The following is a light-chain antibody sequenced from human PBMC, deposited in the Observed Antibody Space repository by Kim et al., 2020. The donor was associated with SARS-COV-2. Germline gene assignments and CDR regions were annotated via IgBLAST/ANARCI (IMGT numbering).Light chain of an antibody. CDR2: DVN. V-gene: IGLV2-14*01. Sequence: QSALTQPASVSGSPGQSITISCIGTSSDVGGYNFVSWYQQHSGNAPKLLIYDVNKRPSGVSDSFSGSKSGNTASLTISALQAEDEADYHCSSYTSSSSWVFGGGTQLTVL. CDR1: SSDVGGYNF. CDR3: SSYTSSSSWV. J-gene: IGLJ3*02.